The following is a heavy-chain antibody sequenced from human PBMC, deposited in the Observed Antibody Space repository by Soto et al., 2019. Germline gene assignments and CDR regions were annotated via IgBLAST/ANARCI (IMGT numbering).Heavy chain of an antibody. CDR2: ISGSGGST. Sequence: GGSLRLSCAASGFTLSSYAMSWVRQAPGKGLEWVSAISGSGGSTYYADSVKGRFTISRDNSKNTLYLQMNSLRAEDTAVYYCAKGDYVWGSYRYSPFHDAFDIWGQGTMVTVSS. CDR3: AKGDYVWGSYRYSPFHDAFDI. V-gene: IGHV3-23*01. D-gene: IGHD3-16*02. CDR1: GFTLSSYA. J-gene: IGHJ3*02.